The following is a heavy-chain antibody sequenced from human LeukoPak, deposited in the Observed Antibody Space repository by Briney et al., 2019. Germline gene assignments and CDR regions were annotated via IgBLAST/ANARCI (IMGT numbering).Heavy chain of an antibody. J-gene: IGHJ3*02. V-gene: IGHV5-10-1*01. CDR2: IDPSDAYT. D-gene: IGHD2-21*02. CDR1: GYSFTSYW. CDR3: ASPYCGGDCYSRVAFDI. Sequence: GESLKISCKGSGYSFTSYWISWVRQMPGKGLEWMGRIDPSDAYTNYSPSFQGHVTISADKSISTAYLQWSSLKASDTAMYYCASPYCGGDCYSRVAFDIWGQGTMVTVSS.